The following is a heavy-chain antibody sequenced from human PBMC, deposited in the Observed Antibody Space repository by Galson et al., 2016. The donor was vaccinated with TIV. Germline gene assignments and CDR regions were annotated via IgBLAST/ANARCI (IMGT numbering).Heavy chain of an antibody. D-gene: IGHD3-16*01. Sequence: SVKVSCKASGYTFTSRAVHWVRQAPGQSLEWMAWINAGNGNKKYSENFQGRLTITRDTSASTVYMELSSLRSEDTAAYYCARDGGGTPAKSLGYWGQGTLVTVSS. CDR1: GYTFTSRA. CDR2: INAGNGNK. CDR3: ARDGGGTPAKSLGY. V-gene: IGHV1-3*01. J-gene: IGHJ4*02.